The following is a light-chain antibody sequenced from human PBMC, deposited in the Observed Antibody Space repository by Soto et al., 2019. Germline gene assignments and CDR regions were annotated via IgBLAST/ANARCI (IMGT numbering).Light chain of an antibody. CDR1: QSIKNW. V-gene: IGKV1-5*03. Sequence: DIQMTQSPSTLSASVGDRVTITCRASQSIKNWLAWYQQKPGEAPKLLIYKASTLESGVPSRFSGSGSGTEFNLTISCLQPDDVATYYCQQYSSYSQFTFGPGTKVDIK. CDR2: KAS. CDR3: QQYSSYSQFT. J-gene: IGKJ3*01.